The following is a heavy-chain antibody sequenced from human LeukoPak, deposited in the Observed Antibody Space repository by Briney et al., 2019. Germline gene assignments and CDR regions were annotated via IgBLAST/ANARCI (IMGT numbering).Heavy chain of an antibody. CDR3: AIDRSEGHYDFWSGYYFDY. CDR2: IYTSGST. D-gene: IGHD3-3*01. CDR1: GGSISSYY. Sequence: SETLSLTCTVSGGSISSYYWSWIRQPAGKGLEWIGRIYTSGSTNYNPSLKSRVTMSVDTSKNQFSLKLSSVTAADTAVYYCAIDRSEGHYDFWSGYYFDYWGQGTLATVSS. V-gene: IGHV4-4*07. J-gene: IGHJ4*02.